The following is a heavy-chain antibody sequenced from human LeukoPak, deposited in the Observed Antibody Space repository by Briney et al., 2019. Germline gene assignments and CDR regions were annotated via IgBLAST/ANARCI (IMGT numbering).Heavy chain of an antibody. CDR3: AKGPSETFGELFTNWFDP. CDR1: GGSISSYY. J-gene: IGHJ5*02. Sequence: PSETLSLTCTVSGGSISSYYWSWIRQPPGKGLEWIGYIYYSGSTNYNPSLKSRVTISVDTSKNQFSLKLSSVTAADTAVYYCAKGPSETFGELFTNWFDPWGQGTLVTVSS. CDR2: IYYSGST. V-gene: IGHV4-59*01. D-gene: IGHD3-10*01.